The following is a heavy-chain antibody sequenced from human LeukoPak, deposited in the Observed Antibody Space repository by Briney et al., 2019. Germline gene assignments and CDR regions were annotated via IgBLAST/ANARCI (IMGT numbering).Heavy chain of an antibody. CDR2: IYCSGST. CDR3: ARDFSDDSSGYYYPNWFDP. CDR1: GGSISSGGYY. V-gene: IGHV4-31*03. Sequence: SQTLSLTCTVSGGSISSGGYYWSWIRQHPGKGLEWIGYIYCSGSTYYNPSLKSRVTISVDTSKNQFSLKLSSVTAADTAVYYCARDFSDDSSGYYYPNWFDPWGQGTLVTVSS. J-gene: IGHJ5*02. D-gene: IGHD3-22*01.